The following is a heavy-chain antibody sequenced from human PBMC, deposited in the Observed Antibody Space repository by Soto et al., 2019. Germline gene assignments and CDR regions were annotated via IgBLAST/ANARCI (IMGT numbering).Heavy chain of an antibody. Sequence: LETLSLTCTVSGGSVSSGSYYWSWIRQPPGKGLEWIGYIYYSGSTNYNPSLKSRVTISVDTSKNQFSLKLSSVTAADTAVYYCARDRRDYVWGSYRYTITPYYGMDVWGQGTTVTVSS. CDR2: IYYSGST. CDR1: GGSVSSGSYY. V-gene: IGHV4-61*01. J-gene: IGHJ6*02. CDR3: ARDRRDYVWGSYRYTITPYYGMDV. D-gene: IGHD3-16*02.